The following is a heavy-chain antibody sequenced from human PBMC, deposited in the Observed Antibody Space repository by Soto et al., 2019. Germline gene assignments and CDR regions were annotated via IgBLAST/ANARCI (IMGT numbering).Heavy chain of an antibody. CDR2: INHSGST. D-gene: IGHD2-2*01. CDR3: ARGRAGYCSSTSCYGDYYYGMDV. CDR1: GGSFSGYY. J-gene: IGHJ6*02. Sequence: QVQLQQWGAGLLKPSETLSLTCAVYGGSFSGYYWSWIRQPPGKVLEWLGEINHSGSTNYNPSLKSRVTISVDTSKNQFSLKLSSVTAADTAVYYCARGRAGYCSSTSCYGDYYYGMDVWGQGTTVTVSS. V-gene: IGHV4-34*01.